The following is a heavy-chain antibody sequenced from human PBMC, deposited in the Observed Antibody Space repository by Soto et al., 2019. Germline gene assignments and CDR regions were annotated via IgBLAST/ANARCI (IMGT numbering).Heavy chain of an antibody. CDR2: IYHSGST. CDR1: GGSISSGGYS. J-gene: IGHJ4*02. V-gene: IGHV4-30-2*01. CDR3: ARVTDY. Sequence: QLQLQESGSGLVKPSQTLSLTCAVSGGSISSGGYSWSWIRQPPGKGLEWIGYIYHSGSTYYNPSLKSRVTIAVDRSKNQFSLKMSCVTAADTAVYYCARVTDYWGQGTLVTVSS.